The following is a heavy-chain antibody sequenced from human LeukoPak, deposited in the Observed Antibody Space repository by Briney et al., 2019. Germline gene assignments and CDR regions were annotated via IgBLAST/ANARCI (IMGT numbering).Heavy chain of an antibody. Sequence: AGGSLRLSCAASGFTFSSNAMSWVRQAPGKGLEWVSGISGGGASTYYADSVKGRFTISRDNPKNTLYLQMDSLRAEDTAVYYCAKDGRTGHNSGWYYFDYWGQGTLVTVSS. J-gene: IGHJ4*02. V-gene: IGHV3-23*01. CDR3: AKDGRTGHNSGWYYFDY. D-gene: IGHD6-19*01. CDR2: ISGGGAST. CDR1: GFTFSSNA.